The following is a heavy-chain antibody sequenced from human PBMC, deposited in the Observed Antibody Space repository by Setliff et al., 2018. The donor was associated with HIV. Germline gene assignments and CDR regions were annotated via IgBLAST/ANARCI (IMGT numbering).Heavy chain of an antibody. V-gene: IGHV3-73*01. D-gene: IGHD6-13*01. J-gene: IGHJ5*02. CDR1: GFTLSASA. CDR2: IRSKAGAYAT. Sequence: GGSLRLSCAASGFTLSASAIHWVRQASGKGPEWVGHIRSKAGAYATASAASVEGRFTVSRDVSSDTAYLHRSNLQSEDTAVYSCVAATTEGFDPWGQGTQVTVSS. CDR3: VAATTEGFDP.